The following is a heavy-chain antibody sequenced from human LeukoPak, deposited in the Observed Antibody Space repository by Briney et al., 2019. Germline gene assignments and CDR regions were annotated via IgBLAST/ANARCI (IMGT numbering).Heavy chain of an antibody. CDR3: ARAGRLWVYYYYMDV. CDR2: IYYSGST. CDR1: GVSISSGSNY. J-gene: IGHJ6*03. V-gene: IGHV4-39*07. Sequence: PSETLSLTCRVSGVSISSGSNYWGWIRQPPGKTLEWIGSIYYSGSTYYNPSLKSRVTISVDTSKNQFSLKLSSVTAADTAVYYCARAGRLWVYYYYMDVWGKGTTVTVSS. D-gene: IGHD4/OR15-4a*01.